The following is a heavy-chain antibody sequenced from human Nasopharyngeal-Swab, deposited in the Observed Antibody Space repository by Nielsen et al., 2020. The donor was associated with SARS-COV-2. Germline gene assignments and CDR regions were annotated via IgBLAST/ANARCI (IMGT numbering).Heavy chain of an antibody. CDR3: AKDCPGGPGNGGYGMDV. J-gene: IGHJ6*02. V-gene: IGHV3-23*01. Sequence: VREAPGKGLEWVSAISGSGGSTYYADSVKGRFTISRDNSKNTLYLQMNSLRAEDTAVYYCAKDCPGGPGNGGYGMDVWGQGTTVTVSS. CDR2: ISGSGGST. D-gene: IGHD1-1*01.